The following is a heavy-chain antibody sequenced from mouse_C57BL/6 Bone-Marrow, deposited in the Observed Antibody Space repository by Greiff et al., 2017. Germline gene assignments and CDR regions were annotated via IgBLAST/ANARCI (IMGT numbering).Heavy chain of an antibody. CDR1: GYPFTDYY. D-gene: IGHD3-2*02. V-gene: IGHV1-76*01. CDR2: IYPGSGKT. CDR3: ARDSSGAYAMDY. J-gene: IGHJ4*01. Sequence: QVQLQQSGAELVRPGASVKLSCKASGYPFTDYYINWVKQRPGQGLEWIARIYPGSGKTYYNEKFKGKATLTAEKSSSTADMQLSSLTSEDSAVYFCARDSSGAYAMDYWGQGASDTVSS.